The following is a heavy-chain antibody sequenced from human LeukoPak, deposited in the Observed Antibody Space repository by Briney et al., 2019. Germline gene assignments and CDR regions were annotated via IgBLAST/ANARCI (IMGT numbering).Heavy chain of an antibody. J-gene: IGHJ3*01. V-gene: IGHV3-23*01. Sequence: GGSLRLSCAASGFTFSTYAMSWVRQAPGKGPEWVSVISGSGSSTYYADSVKGRVTISRDNATKTLYLQIKSLRPQATAVYFSEKEMATIRAFDFWGQGTMVTVSS. CDR2: ISGSGSST. CDR3: EKEMATIRAFDF. D-gene: IGHD5-24*01. CDR1: GFTFSTYA.